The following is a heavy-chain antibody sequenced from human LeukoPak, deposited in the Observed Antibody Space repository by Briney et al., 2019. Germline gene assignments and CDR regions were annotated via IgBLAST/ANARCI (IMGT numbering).Heavy chain of an antibody. CDR1: GGTFSSYA. CDR2: IIPIFGTA. CDR3: SSKGAVAAPTEDYYYYMDV. J-gene: IGHJ6*03. V-gene: IGHV1-69*01. Sequence: SVKVSCKASGGTFSSYAISWVRQAPAQGLEWMGGIIPIFGTANYAQKFQGRVTITADESTSTAYMELSSLRSEDTAVYYCSSKGAVAAPTEDYYYYMDVWGKGTTVTVSS. D-gene: IGHD6-19*01.